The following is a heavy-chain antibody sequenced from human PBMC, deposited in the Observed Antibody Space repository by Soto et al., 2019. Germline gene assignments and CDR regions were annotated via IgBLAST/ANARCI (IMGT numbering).Heavy chain of an antibody. D-gene: IGHD6-19*01. V-gene: IGHV3-23*01. CDR1: GFTFSSYI. Sequence: PGGSLRLSCTASGFTFSSYIMNWVRQAPGKGLEWISTITADVGGTFYADSVKGRFTISRDNSKNTPYPPPDTLRAEDTALSYSAKGRGGSGWRECDCWGQGTRVSVAS. J-gene: IGHJ4*02. CDR3: AKGRGGSGWRECDC. CDR2: ITADVGGT.